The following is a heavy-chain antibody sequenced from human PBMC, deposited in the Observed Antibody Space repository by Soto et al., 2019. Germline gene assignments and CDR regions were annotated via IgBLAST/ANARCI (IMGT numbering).Heavy chain of an antibody. CDR3: ARDESAGSSIRY. CDR2: ISNGGNYI. V-gene: IGHV3-21*01. CDR1: GSPFSTYG. J-gene: IGHJ4*02. Sequence: EVQVVESGGGLVKPGGSLRLSCTASGSPFSTYGMNWVRQAPGKGLEWVSSISNGGNYIYYADSVQGRFTISRDNAKNSLYLQMNSLRAEDTAVYFCARDESAGSSIRYWGQGTLVTASS. D-gene: IGHD3-3*02.